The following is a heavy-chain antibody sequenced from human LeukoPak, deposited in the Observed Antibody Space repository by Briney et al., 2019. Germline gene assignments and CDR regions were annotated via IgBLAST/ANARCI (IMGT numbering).Heavy chain of an antibody. Sequence: PSETLSLTCTVSGGSISSYYWSWIRQPPGKGLEWIAYIYYSGSTNYNPSLKSRVTISVDTSKNQFSLKLSSVTAADTAVYYCARVVPAATRRELHYYMDVWGKGTTVTVSS. CDR2: IYYSGST. D-gene: IGHD2-2*01. CDR1: GGSISSYY. V-gene: IGHV4-59*01. J-gene: IGHJ6*03. CDR3: ARVVPAATRRELHYYMDV.